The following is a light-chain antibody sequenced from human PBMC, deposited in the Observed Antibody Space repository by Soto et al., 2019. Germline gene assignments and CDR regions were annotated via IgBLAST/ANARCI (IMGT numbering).Light chain of an antibody. CDR3: QQSYSTPWT. V-gene: IGKV1-39*01. CDR2: AAS. J-gene: IGKJ1*01. Sequence: DIQITQSPSSLSASVRDRVTSTCRASQSISNYLNWYQQKPGKAPKLLIYAASSLQSGVPSRFSGSGSGTDFTLTISSLQPEDFATYYCQQSYSTPWTFGQGTKVDIK. CDR1: QSISNY.